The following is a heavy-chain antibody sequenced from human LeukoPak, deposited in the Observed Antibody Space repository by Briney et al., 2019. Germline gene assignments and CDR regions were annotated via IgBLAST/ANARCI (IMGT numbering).Heavy chain of an antibody. CDR3: ARVIPNSYYYDSSGYYCDY. CDR2: LYYSGST. CDR1: GGSISSGGYY. D-gene: IGHD3-22*01. Sequence: SQTLSLTCTVSGGSISSGGYYWSWIRQHPGKGLEWIGYLYYSGSTYYNPSLKSRVTISVDTSKNQFSLKLSSVTAADTAVYYCARVIPNSYYYDSSGYYCDYWGQGTLVTVSS. V-gene: IGHV4-31*03. J-gene: IGHJ4*02.